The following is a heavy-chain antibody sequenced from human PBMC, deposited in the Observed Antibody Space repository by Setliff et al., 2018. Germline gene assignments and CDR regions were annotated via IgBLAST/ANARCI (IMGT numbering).Heavy chain of an antibody. Sequence: SGPTLVNPTQTLTLTCTFSGFSLSTSGVGVGWIRQPPGKALEWLALISWDDDKRYSPSLKTRLTISKDTSKNQVVLTMTDMDPVDTATYYCAHTLNVRGWYSYYYYYYMNVWGKGTTVTV. CDR2: ISWDDDK. D-gene: IGHD6-19*01. J-gene: IGHJ6*03. V-gene: IGHV2-5*02. CDR1: GFSLSTSGVG. CDR3: AHTLNVRGWYSYYYYYYMNV.